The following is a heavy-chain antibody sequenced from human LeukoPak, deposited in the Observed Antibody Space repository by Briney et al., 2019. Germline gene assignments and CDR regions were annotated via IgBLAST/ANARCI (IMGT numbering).Heavy chain of an antibody. CDR2: IYYSGST. CDR1: GGSISSYY. D-gene: IGHD2-15*01. J-gene: IGHJ3*02. CDR3: ARDFGSPDAFDI. V-gene: IGHV4-59*01. Sequence: SETLSLTCTVSGGSISSYYWSWIRQPPGKGLEWIGYIYYSGSTNYNPSLKSRVTISVDTSKNQFSLKLSSVTAADTAVYYCARDFGSPDAFDIWGQGTMVTVSS.